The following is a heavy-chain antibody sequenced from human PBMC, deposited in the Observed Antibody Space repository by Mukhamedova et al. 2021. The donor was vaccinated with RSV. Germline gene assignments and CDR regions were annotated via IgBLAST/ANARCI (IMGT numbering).Heavy chain of an antibody. J-gene: IGHJ4*02. D-gene: IGHD2-2*01. V-gene: IGHV3-74*01. CDR3: ARGALGGVVVDN. Sequence: VWVSRINSDGSSTSYADSVKGRFTISRDNAKNTLYLQMNSLRAEDTAVYYCARGALGGVVVDNWGQGTLGTVSS. CDR2: INSDGSST.